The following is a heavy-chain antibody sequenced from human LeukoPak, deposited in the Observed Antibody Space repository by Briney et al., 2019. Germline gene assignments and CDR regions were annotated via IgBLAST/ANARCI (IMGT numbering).Heavy chain of an antibody. V-gene: IGHV3-13*01. J-gene: IGHJ4*02. CDR1: GFTFSSYD. D-gene: IGHD3-10*01. CDR2: IGTAGEI. CDR3: AKAYGSGSYEG. Sequence: GGSLRLSCAASGFTFSSYDIHWVRQATGKGLEWVSGIGTAGEIYYPGSVKGRFTISRENAKNSLYLQMNSLRAEDTAVYYCAKAYGSGSYEGWGQGTLVTVSS.